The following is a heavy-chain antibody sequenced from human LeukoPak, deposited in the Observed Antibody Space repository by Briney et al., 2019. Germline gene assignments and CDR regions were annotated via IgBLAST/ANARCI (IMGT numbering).Heavy chain of an antibody. J-gene: IGHJ4*02. CDR3: ARVGSTVAAGTPDY. CDR1: GFTFSDYY. Sequence: GGSLRLSCAASGFTFSDYYMSWIRQAPGKGLEWLSYISGSGSHTTSADSVRGRFTISRDNAKNSLSLQVNSLRADDTAVYYCARVGSTVAAGTPDYWGQGTLVTVSS. D-gene: IGHD6-13*01. CDR2: ISGSGSHT. V-gene: IGHV3-11*06.